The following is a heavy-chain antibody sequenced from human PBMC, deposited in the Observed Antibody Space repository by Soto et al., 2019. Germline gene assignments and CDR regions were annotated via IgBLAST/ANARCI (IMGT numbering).Heavy chain of an antibody. J-gene: IGHJ3*02. Sequence: SVKVFCTASGGTFSSYAISWVRQAPGQGLEWMGGIIPIFGTANYAQKFQGRVTITADESTSTAYMELSSLRSEDTAVYYCASGRQPQRDYEESSGYYYVGAFDSWGQGTMVTVAS. V-gene: IGHV1-69*13. CDR1: GGTFSSYA. CDR2: IIPIFGTA. D-gene: IGHD3-22*01. CDR3: ASGRQPQRDYEESSGYYYVGAFDS.